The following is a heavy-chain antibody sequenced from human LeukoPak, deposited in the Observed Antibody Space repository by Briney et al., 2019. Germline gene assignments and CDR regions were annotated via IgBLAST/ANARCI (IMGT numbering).Heavy chain of an antibody. J-gene: IGHJ3*02. CDR3: ARDPGYSYGYAFDI. V-gene: IGHV1-2*02. CDR2: INPNSGGT. D-gene: IGHD5-18*01. CDR1: GYTFTGYY. Sequence: ASVKVSCKASGYTFTGYYMHWVRQAPGQGLEWMGWINPNSGGTNYAQKFQGRVTMTRDTSISTAYMELSRLRSDDTAVYYCARDPGYSYGYAFDIWGQGTMVTVSS.